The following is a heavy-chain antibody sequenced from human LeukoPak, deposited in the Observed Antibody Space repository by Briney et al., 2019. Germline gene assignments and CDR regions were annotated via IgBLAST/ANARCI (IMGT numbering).Heavy chain of an antibody. V-gene: IGHV3-48*01. CDR1: GFTFNTYI. D-gene: IGHD5-18*01. CDR2: ISSSSSTI. J-gene: IGHJ4*02. Sequence: GGSLRLSCAASGFTFNTYIMNWVRQAPGKGLEWISYISSSSSTIYYADSVKGRFTISRDNAKNSLYLQMNSLRAEDTAVYYCARGGGRKDTALRYYFDYWGQGTLVTVSS. CDR3: ARGGGRKDTALRYYFDY.